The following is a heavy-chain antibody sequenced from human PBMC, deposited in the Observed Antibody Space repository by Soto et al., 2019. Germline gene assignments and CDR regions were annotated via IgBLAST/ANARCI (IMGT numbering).Heavy chain of an antibody. Sequence: QVQLVQSGAEVKKPGASVKVSCKAIGYSFTSHYMHWVRQAPGQGLEWMGTIYPGGVNVAYAQKFEGRVTMTKDTSTSTVYMELNGLTSGDTAVYYCARDQSGRDLVWWFDPWGQGTLVTVSS. J-gene: IGHJ5*02. CDR3: ARDQSGRDLVWWFDP. CDR1: GYSFTSHY. V-gene: IGHV1-46*03. CDR2: IYPGGVNV. D-gene: IGHD1-26*01.